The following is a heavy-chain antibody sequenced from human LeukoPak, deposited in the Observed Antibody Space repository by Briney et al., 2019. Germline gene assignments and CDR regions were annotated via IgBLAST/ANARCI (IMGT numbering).Heavy chain of an antibody. CDR2: ISSSSSYI. CDR3: ARDYYDSSGYYGGYYYYMDV. D-gene: IGHD3-22*01. J-gene: IGHJ6*03. V-gene: IGHV3-21*01. Sequence: GGSLRLSCAASGFTFSSYSMNWVRQAPGKGLEWVSSISSSSSYIYYADSVKGRFTISRDNAKNSLYLQMNSLRAEDTAVYYCARDYYDSSGYYGGYYYYMDVWGKGTTVTVSS. CDR1: GFTFSSYS.